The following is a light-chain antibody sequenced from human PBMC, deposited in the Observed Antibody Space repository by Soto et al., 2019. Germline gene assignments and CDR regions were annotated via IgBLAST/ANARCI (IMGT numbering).Light chain of an antibody. Sequence: EIVLTQSPGTLSLSPGERATLSCRSSQSVRNVYLAWYQQKPGQAPRLLIYDASNRATGIPDRVSGSQSGTDFNLTINRLEPEDFAVYYCQQSASSPRTFGQANQLESK. CDR3: QQSASSPRT. CDR2: DAS. V-gene: IGKV3-20*01. J-gene: IGKJ2*01. CDR1: QSVRNVY.